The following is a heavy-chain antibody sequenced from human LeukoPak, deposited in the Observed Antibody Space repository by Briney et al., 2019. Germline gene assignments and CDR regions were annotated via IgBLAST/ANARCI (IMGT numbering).Heavy chain of an antibody. V-gene: IGHV3-33*01. CDR1: GFTFSSYG. D-gene: IGHD3-16*01. J-gene: IGHJ4*02. CDR3: ARGPRGVGEMKMYYFDQ. CDR2: IWYDGSNK. Sequence: PGRSLRLSCAASGFTFSSYGMHWVRQAPGKGLEWVAVIWYDGSNKFYADSVKGRFTISRDNSKNTLYLQMNNLRAEDTAVYYCARGPRGVGEMKMYYFDQWGQGTLVTVSS.